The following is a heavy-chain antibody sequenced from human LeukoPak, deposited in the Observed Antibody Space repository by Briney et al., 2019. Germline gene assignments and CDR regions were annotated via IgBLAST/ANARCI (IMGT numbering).Heavy chain of an antibody. Sequence: GESLRLSCAASGFSFTTYWMSWVRQAPGKGLEWVANIKQDGTEKYYVDSVKGRFTISRDNAKNSLYLQMNSLRAEDTAVYYCARQRGALDAFDIWGQGTMVTVSS. CDR1: GFSFTTYW. J-gene: IGHJ3*02. D-gene: IGHD1-26*01. CDR2: IKQDGTEK. CDR3: ARQRGALDAFDI. V-gene: IGHV3-7*01.